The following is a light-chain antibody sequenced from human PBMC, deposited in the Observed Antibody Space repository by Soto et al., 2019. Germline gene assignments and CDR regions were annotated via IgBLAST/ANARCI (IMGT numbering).Light chain of an antibody. Sequence: EIVLTQSPGTLSLAPGGRATLSCRASQSVSSNYLAWYQQKPGQAPRLLIYGASNRATDIPDRFSGSGYGTDFTLTISGLEPEDFAVYYCQQYGSSPRTFGQGTKVDIK. J-gene: IGKJ1*01. CDR2: GAS. V-gene: IGKV3-20*01. CDR1: QSVSSNY. CDR3: QQYGSSPRT.